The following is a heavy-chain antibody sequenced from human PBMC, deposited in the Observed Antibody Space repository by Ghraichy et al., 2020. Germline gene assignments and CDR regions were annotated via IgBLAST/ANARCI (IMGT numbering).Heavy chain of an antibody. Sequence: ASVKVSCDVSGYSLNELSINWVRQAPGQGLEWMGIFDHAASDITYAQKFQGRVTLTADTSTDTAYMDLRSLTTSDTAIYYCTFMLAEGGSLVDRWGQGTLVTVSS. CDR1: GYSLNELS. CDR2: FDHAASDI. D-gene: IGHD3-10*02. J-gene: IGHJ5*02. CDR3: TFMLAEGGSLVDR. V-gene: IGHV1-24*01.